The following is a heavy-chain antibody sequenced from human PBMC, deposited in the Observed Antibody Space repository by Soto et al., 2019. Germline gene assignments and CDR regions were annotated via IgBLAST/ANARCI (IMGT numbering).Heavy chain of an antibody. Sequence: SETLSLTCTVSGGSISSISYYWGWIRQPPGKGLEWIGSIYYSGSTYYNPSLKSRVTISVDTSKNQFSLRLSSVTAADTAVYYCARHDVSYGDYAWFDPWGQGTLVTVSS. J-gene: IGHJ5*02. CDR3: ARHDVSYGDYAWFDP. CDR1: GGSISSISYY. V-gene: IGHV4-39*01. D-gene: IGHD4-17*01. CDR2: IYYSGST.